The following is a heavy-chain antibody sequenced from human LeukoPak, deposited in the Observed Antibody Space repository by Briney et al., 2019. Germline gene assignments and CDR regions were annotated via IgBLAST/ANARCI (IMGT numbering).Heavy chain of an antibody. CDR1: GFTFSGYA. CDR3: ARGVAAADTDFDY. J-gene: IGHJ4*02. D-gene: IGHD6-13*01. V-gene: IGHV3-21*01. Sequence: GGSLRLSCAASGFTFSGYAMSWVRQAPGKGLEWVSSISTNSNYVYYADSVKGRFTISRDNAKNSLYLQMNSLRAEDTAVYYCARGVAAADTDFDYWGQGTLVTVSS. CDR2: ISTNSNYV.